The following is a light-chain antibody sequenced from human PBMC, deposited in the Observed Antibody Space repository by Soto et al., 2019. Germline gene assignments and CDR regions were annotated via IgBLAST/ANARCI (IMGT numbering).Light chain of an antibody. CDR1: ETISTF. V-gene: IGKV1-5*03. CDR2: QAS. Sequence: MQMTQSPVSLSASVGDRDTITCRPSETISTFLNWYQQKPGKAPKLLIYQASNLQSGVPPRFSGGGFGTEFTLTISNLQPEDFAMYYCQQYNSHWSWTFGQGTNVDIK. CDR3: QQYNSHWSWT. J-gene: IGKJ1*01.